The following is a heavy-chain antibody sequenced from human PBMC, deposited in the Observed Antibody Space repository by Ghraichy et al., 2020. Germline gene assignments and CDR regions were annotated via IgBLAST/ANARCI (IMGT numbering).Heavy chain of an antibody. CDR3: ARRSGDGYHPFDY. V-gene: IGHV4-39*01. Sequence: SETLSLTCTVSGGSISSSSHYWGWIRQPPGKGLEWIASIYYSGSTYYNPSLKSRVTISMDASKNQFSLRLTSVTATDTAIYYCARRSGDGYHPFDYWGQGTLVTVSS. J-gene: IGHJ4*02. D-gene: IGHD5-24*01. CDR1: GGSISSSSHY. CDR2: IYYSGST.